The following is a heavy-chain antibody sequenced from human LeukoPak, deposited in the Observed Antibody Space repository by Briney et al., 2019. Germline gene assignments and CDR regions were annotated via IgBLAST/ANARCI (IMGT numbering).Heavy chain of an antibody. D-gene: IGHD6-19*01. CDR1: GYTFSSYD. J-gene: IGHJ5*02. V-gene: IGHV3-23*01. CDR3: AKDTTSGWPNWFDP. CDR2: INGSGGST. Sequence: GGSLRLSCAASGYTFSSYDMSWVRQAPGKGLEWVSAINGSGGSTYYAESVKGRFTISRDNSKNTVYLQMNSLRAEDTAVYYCAKDTTSGWPNWFDPWGQGTLVTVSS.